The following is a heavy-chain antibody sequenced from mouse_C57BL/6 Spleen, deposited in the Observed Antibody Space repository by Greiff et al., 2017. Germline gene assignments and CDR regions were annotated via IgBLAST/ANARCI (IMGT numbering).Heavy chain of an antibody. V-gene: IGHV5-6*02. CDR2: ISSGGSYT. CDR1: GFTFSSYG. Sequence: EVMLVESGGDLVKPGGSLKLSCAASGFTFSSYGMSWVRQTPDKRLEWVATISSGGSYTYYPDSVKGRFTISRDNAKNTLYLQMSSLKSEDTAMYYCARRGNYGPYYAMDYWGQGTSVTVSS. CDR3: ARRGNYGPYYAMDY. D-gene: IGHD2-1*01. J-gene: IGHJ4*01.